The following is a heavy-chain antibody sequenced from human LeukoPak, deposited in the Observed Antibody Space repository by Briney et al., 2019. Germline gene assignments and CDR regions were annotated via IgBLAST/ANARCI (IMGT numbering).Heavy chain of an antibody. CDR3: ARRTTVTSSKGYYYYGMDV. D-gene: IGHD4-17*01. Sequence: SETLSLTCAVYGGPFSGYYWSWIRQPPGKGLEWIGEINHSGSTNYNPSLKSRVTISVDTSKNQFSLKLSSVTAADTAVYYCARRTTVTSSKGYYYYGMDVWGQGTTVTVSS. J-gene: IGHJ6*02. V-gene: IGHV4-34*01. CDR1: GGPFSGYY. CDR2: INHSGST.